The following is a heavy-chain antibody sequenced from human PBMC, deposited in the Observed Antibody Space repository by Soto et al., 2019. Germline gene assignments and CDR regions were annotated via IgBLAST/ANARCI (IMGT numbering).Heavy chain of an antibody. V-gene: IGHV1-46*01. Sequence: GASVKVSCKASGYTFTSYYMHWVRQAPGQGLEWMGIINPSGGSTSYAQKFQGRVTMTRDTSTSTVYMELSSLRSEDTAVYYCARDSGITIFGVVHTDAFDIWGQGTMVTV. CDR2: INPSGGST. J-gene: IGHJ3*02. CDR3: ARDSGITIFGVVHTDAFDI. CDR1: GYTFTSYY. D-gene: IGHD3-3*01.